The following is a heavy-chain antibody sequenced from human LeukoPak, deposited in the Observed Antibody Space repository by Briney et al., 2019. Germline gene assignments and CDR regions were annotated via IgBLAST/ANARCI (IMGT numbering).Heavy chain of an antibody. J-gene: IGHJ3*01. Sequence: SETLSLTCTVSGGSISSSSYYWSWIRQPAGKGLEWIGCINTSGNTKYNPSLNSRATIVVDTSKNQVSLKLTSVTAADTAMYYCGRDQVYNSVWGHDAFDLWGPGTMVTVSS. D-gene: IGHD3-16*01. CDR1: GGSISSSSYY. CDR3: GRDQVYNSVWGHDAFDL. CDR2: INTSGNT. V-gene: IGHV4-61*02.